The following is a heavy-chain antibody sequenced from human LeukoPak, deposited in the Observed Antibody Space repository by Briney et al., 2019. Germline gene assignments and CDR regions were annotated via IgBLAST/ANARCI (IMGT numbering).Heavy chain of an antibody. J-gene: IGHJ4*02. CDR3: AKDEYYDFWSGYYYFDY. V-gene: IGHV3-23*01. Sequence: GGSVRLSCAGCGFTFGTYAMSWVRQAQGKGLEWVAAISGSGGRTYDTDSVKARSTISRENSKNALYLQMNRLRVWRTSVYYCAKDEYYDFWSGYYYFDYWGEGTLVTLSA. CDR1: GFTFGTYA. CDR2: ISGSGGRT. D-gene: IGHD3-3*01.